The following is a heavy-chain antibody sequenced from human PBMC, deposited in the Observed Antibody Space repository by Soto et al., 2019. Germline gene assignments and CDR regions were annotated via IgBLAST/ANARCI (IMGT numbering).Heavy chain of an antibody. CDR2: VHHSGGT. J-gene: IGHJ4*02. D-gene: IGHD1-26*01. V-gene: IGHV4-59*01. CDR3: ARRYGSWVDF. CDR1: GDFISRYY. Sequence: QVQLQESGPGLVKPSETLSLTCTVSGDFISRYYWSWIRQPPGKGLEWIGYVHHSGGTNYNPSLKSRVTFSLDTSGNQFSLNLTSVTAADTAVYYCARRYGSWVDFWGLGTLVTVSS.